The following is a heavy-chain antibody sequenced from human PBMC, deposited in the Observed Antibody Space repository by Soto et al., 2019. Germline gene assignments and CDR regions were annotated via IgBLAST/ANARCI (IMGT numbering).Heavy chain of an antibody. J-gene: IGHJ5*02. V-gene: IGHV4-39*01. CDR1: GGSISSSSYY. D-gene: IGHD3-3*02. CDR2: IYYSGST. CDR3: ASPKIAFYNWFDP. Sequence: QLQLQESGPGLVKPSETLSLTCTVSGGSISSSSYYWGWIRQPPGKGLEWIGSIYYSGSTYYNPSLTSRVTISVDTSKNQFSLKLSSVTDADTSVYYCASPKIAFYNWFDPWGQGTLVTVSS.